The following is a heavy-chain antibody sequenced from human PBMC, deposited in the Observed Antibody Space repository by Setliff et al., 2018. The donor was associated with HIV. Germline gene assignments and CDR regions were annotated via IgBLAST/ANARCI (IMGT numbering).Heavy chain of an antibody. CDR1: GGPFSSYY. CDR3: ARHGTMVRGVIYYYMDV. V-gene: IGHV4-59*08. CDR2: VYYSGST. Sequence: KTSETLSLTCTVSGGPFSSYYWSWIRQPPGKGLEWIGYVYYSGSTNYNPSLKSRVTISVDASKNQSSLKLSSVTAADTAVYYCARHGTMVRGVIYYYMDVWGKGTTVTVSS. D-gene: IGHD3-10*01. J-gene: IGHJ6*03.